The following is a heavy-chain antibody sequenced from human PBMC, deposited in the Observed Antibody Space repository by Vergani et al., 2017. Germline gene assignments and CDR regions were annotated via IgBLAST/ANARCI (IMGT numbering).Heavy chain of an antibody. D-gene: IGHD3-22*01. CDR3: ANWAGYESSGYWQGPFDY. J-gene: IGHJ4*02. V-gene: IGHV3-9*01. CDR2: ISWNSGAV. Sequence: EVDLVESGGGLAQPGGSLRLSCEASGITFWKFGMHWVRQGPGKGLEWVSGISWNSGAVDYADSVRGRFTISRDNAKNSLYLQMNSLRAEDTAVYYCANWAGYESSGYWQGPFDYWGPGTLVTVSS. CDR1: GITFWKFG.